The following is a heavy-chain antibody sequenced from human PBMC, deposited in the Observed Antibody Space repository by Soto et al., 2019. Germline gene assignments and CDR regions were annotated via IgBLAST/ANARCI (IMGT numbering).Heavy chain of an antibody. CDR2: ISYDGSNK. Sequence: GGSLRLSCAASGFPFSSYGMHWVRQAPGKGLEWVAVISYDGSNKYYADSVKGRFTISRDNSKNTLYLQMNSLRAEDTAVYYCAKGPDYYDSSGIFDYWGQGTLVTVSS. CDR3: AKGPDYYDSSGIFDY. CDR1: GFPFSSYG. J-gene: IGHJ4*02. D-gene: IGHD3-22*01. V-gene: IGHV3-30*18.